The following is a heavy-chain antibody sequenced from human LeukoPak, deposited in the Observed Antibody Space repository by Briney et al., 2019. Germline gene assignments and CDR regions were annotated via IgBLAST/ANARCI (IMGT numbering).Heavy chain of an antibody. CDR2: LYTSGSI. CDR1: GASISNYY. J-gene: IGHJ4*02. D-gene: IGHD1-1*01. CDR3: AGATWRSGYFDY. Sequence: PSEALSLTCTVSGASISNYYWSWIRQPAGKGLEWIGRLYTSGSINFNPSLKSRITMSVDTSKNQFSLRLSSVTAADTAVYYCAGATWRSGYFDYWGQGTLVTVSS. V-gene: IGHV4-4*07.